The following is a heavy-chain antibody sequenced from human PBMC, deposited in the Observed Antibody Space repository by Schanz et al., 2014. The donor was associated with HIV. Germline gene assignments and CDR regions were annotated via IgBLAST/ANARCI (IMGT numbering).Heavy chain of an antibody. CDR3: VRGLLFQGFFDS. CDR1: GFTFSTYV. Sequence: QVQLVESGGGVVQPGRSLRLSCAASGFTFSTYVMHWVRQAPGKGLGWVAIIWFDGSNKYYADSVRGRFTISRDNSKNTLYLQMNSLRAEDTAVYYCVRGLLFQGFFDSWGQGALVTVSS. CDR2: IWFDGSNK. V-gene: IGHV3-33*01. J-gene: IGHJ4*02. D-gene: IGHD3-10*01.